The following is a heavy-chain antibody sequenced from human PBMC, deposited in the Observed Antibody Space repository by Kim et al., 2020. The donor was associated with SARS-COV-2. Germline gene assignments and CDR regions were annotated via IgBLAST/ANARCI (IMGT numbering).Heavy chain of an antibody. Sequence: GGSLRLSCAASGFTFRTHGMHWVRQAPGKGLEWVAVVSYDASNTYYADSVKGRFTISRDNSKNTLDLQMNSLRAEDTAVYYCAKDLWPAGGHPPFDYWGQGTLVTVSS. CDR1: GFTFRTHG. J-gene: IGHJ4*02. CDR2: VSYDASNT. V-gene: IGHV3-30*18. D-gene: IGHD6-13*01. CDR3: AKDLWPAGGHPPFDY.